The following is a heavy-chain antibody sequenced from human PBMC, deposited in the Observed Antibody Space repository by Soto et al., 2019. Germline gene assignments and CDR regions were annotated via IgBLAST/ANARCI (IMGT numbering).Heavy chain of an antibody. J-gene: IGHJ3*02. Sequence: SVKVSCKASGGTFSRYAISWVRQAPGQGLEWMGGIIPIFGTANYAQKFQGRVTITADKSTSTAYMELSSLRSEDTAVYYCARDISSSKAFDIWGQGTMVTVSS. CDR1: GGTFSRYA. D-gene: IGHD6-13*01. CDR2: IIPIFGTA. CDR3: ARDISSSKAFDI. V-gene: IGHV1-69*06.